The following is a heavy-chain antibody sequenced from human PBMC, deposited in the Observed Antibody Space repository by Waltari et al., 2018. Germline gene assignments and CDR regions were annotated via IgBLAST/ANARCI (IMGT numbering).Heavy chain of an antibody. V-gene: IGHV4-59*01. Sequence: QVQLQESGPGLVKPSETLSLTCTVSGGSISSFYWSWIRQPPGKGLEWIGYSYYSGSTNYNPSLKSRVTRSVDTSKNQFSLKLSSVTAADTAVYYCARAGYYYDSSTYYYFDYWGQGTLVTVSS. CDR1: GGSISSFY. D-gene: IGHD3-22*01. J-gene: IGHJ4*02. CDR2: SYYSGST. CDR3: ARAGYYYDSSTYYYFDY.